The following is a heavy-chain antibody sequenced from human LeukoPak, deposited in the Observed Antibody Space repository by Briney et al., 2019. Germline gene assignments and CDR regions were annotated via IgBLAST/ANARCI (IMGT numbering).Heavy chain of an antibody. J-gene: IGHJ4*02. CDR2: IYYSGST. D-gene: IGHD6-13*01. CDR3: ARVKAAAGKYFDY. Sequence: SEALSLTCTVSGGSISSYYWSWIRQPPGKGLEWIGYIYYSGSTNYNPSLKSRVTISVDTSKNQFSLKLSSVTAADTAVYYCARVKAAAGKYFDYWGQGTLVTVSS. V-gene: IGHV4-59*01. CDR1: GGSISSYY.